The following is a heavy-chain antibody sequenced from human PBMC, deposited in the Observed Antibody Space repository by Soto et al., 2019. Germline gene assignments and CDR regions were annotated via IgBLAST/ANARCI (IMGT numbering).Heavy chain of an antibody. J-gene: IGHJ3*02. D-gene: IGHD1-7*01. CDR2: ISAYNGNT. V-gene: IGHV1-18*01. CDR3: ARDRLTGTTRAFDI. Sequence: GASGKVCCNAAGYTFASDGISWLRQAAGQALAWMGWISAYNGNTNYAQKLQGRVTTNTDTSTSTAYMELRSLTSDDTAVYYCARDRLTGTTRAFDIWGEGLMVTVSS. CDR1: GYTFASDG.